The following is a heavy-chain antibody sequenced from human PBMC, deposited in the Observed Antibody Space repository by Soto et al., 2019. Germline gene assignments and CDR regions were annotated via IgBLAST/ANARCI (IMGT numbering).Heavy chain of an antibody. D-gene: IGHD3-9*01. J-gene: IGHJ4*02. V-gene: IGHV3-74*03. CDR1: GFTFSSYW. Sequence: EVQLVESGGGLVQPGGSLRVSCGASGFTFSSYWMHWVRQAPGKGLEWLSRINSDETIREYADSVRGRFTISRDNAKNTLYMEMNRLRVEDTAVYFCARVTGYNKPIDYWGQGTLVTVSS. CDR2: INSDETIR. CDR3: ARVTGYNKPIDY.